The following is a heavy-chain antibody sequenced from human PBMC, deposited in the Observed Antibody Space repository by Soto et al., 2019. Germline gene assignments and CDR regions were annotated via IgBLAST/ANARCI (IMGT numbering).Heavy chain of an antibody. CDR1: GYTFTSYY. Sequence: ASLYVSCKASGYTFTSYYMHWVRQAPGQGLEWMGIINPSGGSTSYAQKFQGRVTMTRDTSTSTVYMELSSLRSEDTAVYYCARPHGPNAFDIWGQGTMVTVSS. V-gene: IGHV1-46*03. CDR3: ARPHGPNAFDI. CDR2: INPSGGST. J-gene: IGHJ3*02.